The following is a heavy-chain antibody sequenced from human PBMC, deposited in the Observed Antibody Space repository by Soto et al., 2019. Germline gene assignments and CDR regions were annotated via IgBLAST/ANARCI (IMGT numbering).Heavy chain of an antibody. CDR3: ARDRGGSSKQDGSWFDP. V-gene: IGHV4-61*03. CDR2: IYYSGRT. CDR1: GSSVSSGSYY. D-gene: IGHD1-26*01. J-gene: IGHJ5*02. Sequence: SETLSLTCTVSGSSVSSGSYYWSLILQPTRKGLEWIGYIYYSGRTNYNPSLKSRVTISVDTSKNHFSLKLSSVTAADTAVYYCARDRGGSSKQDGSWFDPWGQGTLVTVSS.